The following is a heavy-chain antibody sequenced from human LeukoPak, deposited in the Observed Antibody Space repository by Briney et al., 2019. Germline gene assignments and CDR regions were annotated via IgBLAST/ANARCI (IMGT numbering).Heavy chain of an antibody. D-gene: IGHD2-2*01. CDR2: INHSGST. CDR1: GGSFSGYY. V-gene: IGHV4-34*01. J-gene: IGHJ4*02. Sequence: SETLSLTCAVYGGSFSGYYWSWIRQPPGKGLEWIGEINHSGSTNYNPSLKSRVTISVDTSKNQFSLKLNSVTAADAAVYYCARGPFYCSSTSCYPYYFDYWGQGTLVTVSS. CDR3: ARGPFYCSSTSCYPYYFDY.